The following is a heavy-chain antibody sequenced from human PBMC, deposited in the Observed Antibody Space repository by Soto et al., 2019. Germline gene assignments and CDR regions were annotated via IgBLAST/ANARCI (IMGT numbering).Heavy chain of an antibody. CDR3: ARETTIIEYFQH. CDR1: GFTFSSYA. J-gene: IGHJ1*01. CDR2: ISYDGSNK. V-gene: IGHV3-30-3*01. Sequence: GGSLRLSCAASGFTFSSYAMHWVRQSPGKGLEWVAVISYDGSNKYYADSVKGRFTISRDNSKTLYLQMNSLRAEDTAVYYCARETTIIEYFQHWGQGTLVTVSS. D-gene: IGHD1-26*01.